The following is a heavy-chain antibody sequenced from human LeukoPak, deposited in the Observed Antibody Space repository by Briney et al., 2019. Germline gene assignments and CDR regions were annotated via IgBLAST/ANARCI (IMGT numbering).Heavy chain of an antibody. V-gene: IGHV3-33*06. Sequence: PGRSLRLSCAASGFTFSSYGMHWVRQAPGKGLEWVAVIWYDGSNKYYADSVKGRFTISRDNSKNTLYLQMNSLRAEDTAVYYCAKTPVTAMSEYFQHWGQGTLVTVSS. CDR2: IWYDGSNK. CDR1: GFTFSSYG. CDR3: AKTPVTAMSEYFQH. J-gene: IGHJ1*01. D-gene: IGHD2-21*02.